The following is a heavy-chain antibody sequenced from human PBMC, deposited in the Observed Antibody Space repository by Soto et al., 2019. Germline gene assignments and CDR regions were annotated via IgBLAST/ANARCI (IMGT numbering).Heavy chain of an antibody. J-gene: IGHJ3*02. CDR1: GGSFSGYY. D-gene: IGHD1-7*01. CDR2: INHSGST. Sequence: SETLSLTCAVYGGSFSGYYWSWIRQPPGKGLEWIGEINHSGSTNYNPSPRSRVTISVETSKNQFCLKLSPVTAADTSVYYCAGGDLYNWNYHDAFDIWGQGTMVTVSS. V-gene: IGHV4-34*01. CDR3: AGGDLYNWNYHDAFDI.